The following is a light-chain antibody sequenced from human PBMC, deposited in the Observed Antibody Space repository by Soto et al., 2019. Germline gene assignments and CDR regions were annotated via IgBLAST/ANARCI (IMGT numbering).Light chain of an antibody. CDR3: QQYNNWIT. CDR2: GAS. CDR1: QSVSSN. V-gene: IGKV3-15*01. J-gene: IGKJ5*01. Sequence: EIVMPQSPATLSVSAGERATLSCRASQSVSSNLACYQQKPGQAPRLLIYGASTRATGIPARFSGSGSGTEFTLTISSLQSQDFAVYYCQQYNNWITFGQGTRLEI.